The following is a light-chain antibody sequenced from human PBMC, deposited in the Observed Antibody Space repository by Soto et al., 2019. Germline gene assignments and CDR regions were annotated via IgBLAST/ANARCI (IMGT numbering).Light chain of an antibody. V-gene: IGLV2-14*03. CDR3: SSYTTSNTRQIV. CDR1: SSDVGGYNY. Sequence: QSVLTQPASVSGPPGQSITISCTGTSSDVGGYNYVSWYQHHPGKAPKLIIYDVSNRPSGVSIRFSGSKSDNTASLTISGLQPEGEPDYHCSSYTTSNTRQIVFGTGTKVTVL. CDR2: DVS. J-gene: IGLJ1*01.